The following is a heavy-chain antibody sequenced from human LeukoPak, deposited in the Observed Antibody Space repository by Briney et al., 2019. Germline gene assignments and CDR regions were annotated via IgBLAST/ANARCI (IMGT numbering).Heavy chain of an antibody. D-gene: IGHD3-22*01. J-gene: IGHJ3*02. CDR2: IYTSGST. V-gene: IGHV4-4*07. Sequence: PSETLSLTCTVSGGSISSYYWSWIRQPAGKGLEWIGRIYTSGSTNYNPSLKSRVTISVDKSKTQFSLKLSSVTAADTAVYYCAREGSITMIVAGAFDIWGQGTMVTVSS. CDR1: GGSISSYY. CDR3: AREGSITMIVAGAFDI.